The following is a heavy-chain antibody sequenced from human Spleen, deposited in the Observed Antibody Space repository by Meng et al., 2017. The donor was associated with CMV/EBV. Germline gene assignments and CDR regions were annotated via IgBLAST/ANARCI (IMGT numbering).Heavy chain of an antibody. D-gene: IGHD2-2*01. J-gene: IGHJ4*02. CDR2: ISSSSSYI. CDR3: ARGFPAAMGFDY. CDR1: GFTFSSYS. V-gene: IGHV3-21*01. Sequence: GGSLRLPCAASGFTFSSYSMNWVRQAPGKGLEWVSSISSSSSYIYYADSVKGRFTISRDNAKNSLYLQMNSLRAEDTAVYYCARGFPAAMGFDYWGQGTLVTVSS.